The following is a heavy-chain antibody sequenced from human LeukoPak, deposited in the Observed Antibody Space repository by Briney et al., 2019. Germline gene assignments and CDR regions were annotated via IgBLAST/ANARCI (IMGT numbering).Heavy chain of an antibody. D-gene: IGHD3-10*01. CDR1: GFTFSRYW. Sequence: GGSLRLSCAASGFTFSRYWMSWVRQAPGRGLEWVANIKQDGSEKYYVDSVKGRFTISRDNAKNSLYLQMNSLRAEDTAVYYCARGWGGGKLLWFGEFRDYWDQGTLVTVSS. V-gene: IGHV3-7*05. CDR3: ARGWGGGKLLWFGEFRDY. CDR2: IKQDGSEK. J-gene: IGHJ4*02.